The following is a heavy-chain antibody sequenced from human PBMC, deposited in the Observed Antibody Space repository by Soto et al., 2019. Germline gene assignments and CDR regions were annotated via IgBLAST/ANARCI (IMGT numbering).Heavy chain of an antibody. Sequence: SETLSLTCAVYGGSFSGYYLNWIRQPPGTGLEWIGEINHSGSTNYNPSLKSRVTISVDTSKNQFSLKLTSVTAADTAVYYCARDKITGLFDYWGQGTLVTVSS. CDR3: ARDKITGLFDY. V-gene: IGHV4-34*01. J-gene: IGHJ4*02. D-gene: IGHD2-8*02. CDR1: GGSFSGYY. CDR2: INHSGST.